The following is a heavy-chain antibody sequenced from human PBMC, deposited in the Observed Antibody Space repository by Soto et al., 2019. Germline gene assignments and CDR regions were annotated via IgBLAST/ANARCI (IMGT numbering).Heavy chain of an antibody. J-gene: IGHJ6*02. CDR2: ISDSGATK. D-gene: IGHD2-15*01. V-gene: IGHV3-48*02. CDR1: GFTFSNCG. Sequence: EVQLVESGGGLVQPGGSLRLSCAASGFTFSNCGMNWVRQTPGKGLEWVSNISDSGATKHYADSVKGRFTISRDNGKDSLYLQMNSLRDEDTAVYFCARCSRNSCYSYGVDVWGQGATVTVSS. CDR3: ARCSRNSCYSYGVDV.